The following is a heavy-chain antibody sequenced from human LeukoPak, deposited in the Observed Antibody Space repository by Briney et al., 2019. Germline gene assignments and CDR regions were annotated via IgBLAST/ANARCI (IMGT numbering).Heavy chain of an antibody. D-gene: IGHD3-22*01. CDR2: ISSSSSPI. V-gene: IGHV3-48*02. J-gene: IGHJ4*02. CDR1: GFTFSTHS. Sequence: GGSLRLSCAASGFTFSTHSMNWVRQAPGKGLEWVSYISSSSSPIYYADSVQGRFTISRDNAKNSLYLQMNSLRDEDTAVYYCAREWFYDSIGYYVYWGQGTLVTVSS. CDR3: AREWFYDSIGYYVY.